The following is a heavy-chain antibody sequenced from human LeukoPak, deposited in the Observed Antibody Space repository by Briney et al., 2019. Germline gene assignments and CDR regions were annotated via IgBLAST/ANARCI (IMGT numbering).Heavy chain of an antibody. J-gene: IGHJ4*02. D-gene: IGHD3-3*01. CDR3: AKDRSVFWSGYPLPFVY. Sequence: GGSLRLSCAASGFTFSSYAMSWVRQAPGKGLEWVSAISGSGGSTYYAASVKGRFSISRDNSTNTLDLQMNSLRAEDTAVYYCAKDRSVFWSGYPLPFVYWGQGTLVTVSS. CDR1: GFTFSSYA. CDR2: ISGSGGST. V-gene: IGHV3-23*01.